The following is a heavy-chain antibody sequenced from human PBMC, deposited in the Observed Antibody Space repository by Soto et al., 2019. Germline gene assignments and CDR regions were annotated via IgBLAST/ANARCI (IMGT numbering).Heavy chain of an antibody. J-gene: IGHJ4*01. CDR2: IVPIFGAA. CDR1: GGSFSSYS. Sequence: SVKVSCKASGGSFSSYSIGWVRQAPGQGLEWLGGIVPIFGAASYAQRFQGRVTITADKSTRTAYMELRSLSSEDTAVYYCARINGRIAGSTHYFDFWGHGTQATVSS. D-gene: IGHD6-13*01. CDR3: ARINGRIAGSTHYFDF. V-gene: IGHV1-69*06.